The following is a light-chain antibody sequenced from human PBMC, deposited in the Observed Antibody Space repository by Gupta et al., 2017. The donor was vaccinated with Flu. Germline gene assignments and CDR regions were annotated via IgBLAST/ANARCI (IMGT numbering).Light chain of an antibody. CDR1: QSLVYSDGNTY. Sequence: DVVMTQSPLSLPVTLGQPASISCRSTQSLVYSDGNTYLSWFHQRPGQSPRRLMYKVSNRDSGVPDRFSGSGVGTNVTLKISRGEAEDVGVYYCRQSTHWPPFTFGHGTKVEIK. CDR2: KVS. V-gene: IGKV2-30*01. J-gene: IGKJ3*01. CDR3: RQSTHWPPFT.